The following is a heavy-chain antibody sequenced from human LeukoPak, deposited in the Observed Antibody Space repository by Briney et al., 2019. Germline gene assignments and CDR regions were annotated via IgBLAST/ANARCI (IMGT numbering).Heavy chain of an antibody. V-gene: IGHV3-30-3*01. D-gene: IGHD3-22*01. Sequence: QPGGSLRLSCAASGFTFSSYAMHWVRQAPGKGLEWVAVISYDGSNKYYADSVKGRFTISRDNSKNTLYLQMNSLRAEDTAVYYCARLFTWYDRQADYWGQGTLATVSS. CDR1: GFTFSSYA. CDR3: ARLFTWYDRQADY. J-gene: IGHJ4*02. CDR2: ISYDGSNK.